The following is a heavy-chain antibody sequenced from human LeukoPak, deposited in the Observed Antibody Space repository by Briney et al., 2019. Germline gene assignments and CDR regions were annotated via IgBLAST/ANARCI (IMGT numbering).Heavy chain of an antibody. CDR1: GGSISSYY. Sequence: SSETLSLTCTVSGGSISSYYWSWIRQPPGKGLEWIGYIYYSGSTNYNPSLKSRVTISVDTSKNQFSLKLSFVTAADTAVYYCASALGQGDIHQFTFDYWGQGTLVTVSS. CDR2: IYYSGST. J-gene: IGHJ4*02. D-gene: IGHD3-10*01. CDR3: ASALGQGDIHQFTFDY. V-gene: IGHV4-59*08.